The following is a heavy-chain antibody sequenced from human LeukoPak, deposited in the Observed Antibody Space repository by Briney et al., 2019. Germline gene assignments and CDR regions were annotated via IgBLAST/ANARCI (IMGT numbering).Heavy chain of an antibody. Sequence: SVKVSCKASGGTFSSYAISWVRQAPGQGLGWMGGIIPIFGTANYAQKFQGRVTITADESTSTAYMELSSLRSEDTAVYYCARESIVVVPAAKYYDFWSGYFNYMDVWGKGTTVTVSS. CDR1: GGTFSSYA. V-gene: IGHV1-69*13. CDR3: ARESIVVVPAAKYYDFWSGYFNYMDV. D-gene: IGHD3-3*01. J-gene: IGHJ6*03. CDR2: IIPIFGTA.